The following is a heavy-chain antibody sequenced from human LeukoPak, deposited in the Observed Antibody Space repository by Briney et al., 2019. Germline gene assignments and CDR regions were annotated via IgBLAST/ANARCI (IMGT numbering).Heavy chain of an antibody. J-gene: IGHJ4*02. CDR2: KKQDGSVK. Sequence: GGSLRLSCAASGFSFSRYCMTWVRQAPGKGLEWVANKKQDGSVKQYVGSVKGRFTISRYNAMNSLYLQMNGLRAEDTAVYYCARYNNGWNDFWGQGTLVTVSS. V-gene: IGHV3-7*01. CDR1: GFSFSRYC. CDR3: ARYNNGWNDF. D-gene: IGHD2-8*01.